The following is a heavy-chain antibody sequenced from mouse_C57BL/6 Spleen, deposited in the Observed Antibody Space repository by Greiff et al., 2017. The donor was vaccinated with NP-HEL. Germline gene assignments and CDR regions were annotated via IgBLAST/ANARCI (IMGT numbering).Heavy chain of an antibody. D-gene: IGHD4-1*02. CDR3: AREQLGRYCDV. J-gene: IGHJ1*03. Sequence: DVMLVESGGGLVKPGGSLKLSCAASGFTFSSYAMSWVRQTPEKRLEWVATISDGGSYTYYPDNVKGRFTISRDNAKNNLYLQMSHLKSEDTAMYYCAREQLGRYCDVWGTGTTVTVSS. V-gene: IGHV5-4*01. CDR1: GFTFSSYA. CDR2: ISDGGSYT.